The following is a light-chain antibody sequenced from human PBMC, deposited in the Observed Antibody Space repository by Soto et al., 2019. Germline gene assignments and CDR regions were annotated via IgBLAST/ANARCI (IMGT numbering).Light chain of an antibody. CDR2: WAS. CDR1: QSVLYSSNNKNY. J-gene: IGKJ1*01. V-gene: IGKV4-1*01. CDR3: QQYYSIPWT. Sequence: DIVMTQSPDSLVVSLGERATINCKSSQSVLYSSNNKNYLAWYQQKPGQPPKLLIYWASTRESGVPDRFSGSGSGTDFTLTISSPQAEDVAVYYCQQYYSIPWTFGQGTKVEIK.